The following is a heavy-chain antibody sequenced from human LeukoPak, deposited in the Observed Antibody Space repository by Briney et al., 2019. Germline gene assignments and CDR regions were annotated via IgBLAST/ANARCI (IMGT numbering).Heavy chain of an antibody. CDR1: VFMFTSYD. D-gene: IGHD3-10*01. J-gene: IGHJ5*02. V-gene: IGHV3-48*03. CDR2: ISVSGGII. CDR3: ARDEGSGNYYMDL. Sequence: GGSLRLSCAASVFMFTSYDMNWVRQAPGKGLEWVSYISVSGGIIHYAASAKGRFTISRDNAKRSLYLQMNSRRAEDTAVYYCARDEGSGNYYMDLWGQGTLVTVSS.